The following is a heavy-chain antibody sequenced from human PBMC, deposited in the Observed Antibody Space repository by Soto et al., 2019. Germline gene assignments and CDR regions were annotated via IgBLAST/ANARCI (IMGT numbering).Heavy chain of an antibody. D-gene: IGHD5-12*01. CDR1: GGSISSYY. V-gene: IGHV4-59*08. CDR2: IYYSGST. CDR3: ARQYSGYDFVFDY. Sequence: PSETLSLTCTVSGGSISSYYWSWIRQPPGKGLEWIGYIYYSGSTNYNPSLKSRVTISVDTSKNQFSLKLSSVTAADTAVYYCARQYSGYDFVFDYWGQGTLVTVSS. J-gene: IGHJ4*02.